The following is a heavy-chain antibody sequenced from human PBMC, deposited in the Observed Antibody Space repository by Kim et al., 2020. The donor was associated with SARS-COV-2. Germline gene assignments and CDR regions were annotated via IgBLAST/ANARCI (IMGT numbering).Heavy chain of an antibody. D-gene: IGHD3-10*01. CDR2: ITGNSDTV. Sequence: GGSLRLSCEASGFTFSIYTMTWFRQAPGKGLEWLACITGNSDTVYYADSVKGRSTISRDNAMNSLYLQMNSLRDEDTAVYYCSRDYYGSVDVWGQGSLVT. CDR3: SRDYYGSVDV. CDR1: GFTFSIYT. V-gene: IGHV3-48*02. J-gene: IGHJ4*02.